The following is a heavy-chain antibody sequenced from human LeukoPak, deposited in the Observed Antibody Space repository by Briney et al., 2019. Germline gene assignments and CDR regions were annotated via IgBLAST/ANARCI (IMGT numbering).Heavy chain of an antibody. CDR2: IIPIFGTA. Sequence: ASVKVSCKASGGTFSSYAISWVRQAPGQGLEWMGGIIPIFGTANYAQKFQGRVTITTDESTSTAYMELSSLRSEDTAVYYCARGFGVVTQSHAFDIWGQGTMVTVSS. V-gene: IGHV1-69*05. CDR1: GGTFSSYA. CDR3: ARGFGVVTQSHAFDI. J-gene: IGHJ3*02. D-gene: IGHD3-3*01.